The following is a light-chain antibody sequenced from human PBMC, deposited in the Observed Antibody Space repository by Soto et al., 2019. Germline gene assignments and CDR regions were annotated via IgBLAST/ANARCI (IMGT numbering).Light chain of an antibody. CDR1: QSISIW. V-gene: IGKV1-5*01. Sequence: DIQLTQSPSFLSASVGDRVTITFRASQSISIWLAWHQQKPGKAPKLLIHDASSLQSGVPSRFSGSGSGTEFTLTISSLQPDDFATYYCQQYNSYSRTFGQGTKVDI. CDR2: DAS. CDR3: QQYNSYSRT. J-gene: IGKJ1*01.